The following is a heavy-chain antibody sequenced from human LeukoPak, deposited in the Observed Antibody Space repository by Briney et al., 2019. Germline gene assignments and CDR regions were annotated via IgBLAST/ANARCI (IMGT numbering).Heavy chain of an antibody. D-gene: IGHD2-15*01. Sequence: PGGSLRLSCAASGFTFDEYAMHWVRQAPGKGLEWVSGISYSSATIGYVDSVKGRFIISRDNAKNSLYLQMNSLRAEDTALYFCAKDRGGGSQLGDAFGVWGQGTMVSVSS. CDR3: AKDRGGGSQLGDAFGV. CDR1: GFTFDEYA. J-gene: IGHJ3*01. CDR2: ISYSSATI. V-gene: IGHV3-9*01.